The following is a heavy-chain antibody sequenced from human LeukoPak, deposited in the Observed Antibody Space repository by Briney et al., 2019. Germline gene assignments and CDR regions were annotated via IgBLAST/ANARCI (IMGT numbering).Heavy chain of an antibody. CDR2: ISAYNGNT. CDR1: GYTFTSYG. J-gene: IGHJ3*02. CDR3: ARDQGYSSSPYAFDI. D-gene: IGHD6-13*01. V-gene: IGHV1-18*01. Sequence: ASVKVSCKASGYTFTSYGISWVRQAPGQGLERMGWISAYNGNTNYAQKLQGRVTMTTDTSTSTAYMELRSLRSDDTAVYYCARDQGYSSSPYAFDIWGQGTMVTVSS.